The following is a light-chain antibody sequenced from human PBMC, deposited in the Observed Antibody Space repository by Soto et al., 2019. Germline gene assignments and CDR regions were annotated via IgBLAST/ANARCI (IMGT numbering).Light chain of an antibody. CDR3: QQYDNWPLT. CDR2: DAS. V-gene: IGKV1-33*01. Sequence: DIQMTQSPSSLSASVGDRVTITCQASQDISNYLNWYQQKPGKAPKLLIYDASNLETGVPSRFSGSGSGTDFTFTISSLQPEDIAVYYCQQYDNWPLTFGQGTRLEIK. CDR1: QDISNY. J-gene: IGKJ5*01.